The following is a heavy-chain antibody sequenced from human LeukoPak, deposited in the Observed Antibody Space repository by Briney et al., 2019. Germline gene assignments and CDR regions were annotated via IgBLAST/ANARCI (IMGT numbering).Heavy chain of an antibody. CDR1: GYTFTSYG. CDR3: ARDIVVVPAVPYYGMDV. V-gene: IGHV1-18*04. J-gene: IGHJ6*04. Sequence: ASVKVSCKASGYTFTSYGISWVRQAPGQGLEWMGWISAYNGNTNYAQKLQGRVTMTTDTSTSTAYMELRSLRPDDTAVYYCARDIVVVPAVPYYGMDVWGKGTTVTVSS. CDR2: ISAYNGNT. D-gene: IGHD2-2*01.